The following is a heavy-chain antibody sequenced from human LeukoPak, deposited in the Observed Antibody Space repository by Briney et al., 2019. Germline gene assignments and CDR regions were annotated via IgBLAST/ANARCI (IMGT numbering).Heavy chain of an antibody. V-gene: IGHV4-59*01. CDR2: IYYSGST. CDR3: AIMTTEVTHDAFDI. D-gene: IGHD4-23*01. J-gene: IGHJ3*02. Sequence: SETLSLTCTVSGGSISSYYWSWIRQPPGKGLEWIGYIYYSGSTNYNPSLKSRVTISVDTSKNQLSLKLSSVTAADTAVYYCAIMTTEVTHDAFDIWGQGTMVTVSS. CDR1: GGSISSYY.